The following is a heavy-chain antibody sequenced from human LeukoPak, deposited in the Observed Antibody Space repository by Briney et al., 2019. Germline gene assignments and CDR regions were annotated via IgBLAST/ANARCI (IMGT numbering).Heavy chain of an antibody. V-gene: IGHV1-2*02. CDR2: INPNSGGT. CDR1: GYTFTGYY. J-gene: IGHJ3*02. CDR3: ASPRDRIVGAFHAFDI. D-gene: IGHD1-26*01. Sequence: ASVKVSCKASGYTFTGYYMHWVRQAPGQGLEWMGWINPNSGGTNYAQKFQGRVTMTRDTSISTAYMELSRLRSDDTAVYYCASPRDRIVGAFHAFDIWGQGTMVTVSS.